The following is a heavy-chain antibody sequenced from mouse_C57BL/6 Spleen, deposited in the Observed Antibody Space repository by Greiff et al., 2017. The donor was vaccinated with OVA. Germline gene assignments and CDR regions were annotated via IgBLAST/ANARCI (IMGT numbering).Heavy chain of an antibody. CDR2: IYPGDGDT. D-gene: IGHD1-1*02. J-gene: IGHJ2*01. Sequence: LQESGPELVKPGASVKISCKASGYAFSSSWMNWVKQRPGKGLEWIGRIYPGDGDTNYNGKFKGKATLTADKSSSTAYMQLSSLTSEDSAVYFCARLVPSYYFDYWGQGTTLTVSS. V-gene: IGHV1-82*01. CDR3: ARLVPSYYFDY. CDR1: GYAFSSSW.